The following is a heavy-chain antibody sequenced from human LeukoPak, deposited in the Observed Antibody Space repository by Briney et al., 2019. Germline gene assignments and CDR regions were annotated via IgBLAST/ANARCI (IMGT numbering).Heavy chain of an antibody. CDR1: GYTLTELS. Sequence: ASVKVSCKVSGYTLTELSMHWVRQAPGKGLEWMGGFDPEDGETIYAQKFQGRVTMTEDTSTDTAYTELSSLRSEDTAVYYCATGGDGYNSGVDWFDPWGQGTLVTVSS. D-gene: IGHD5-24*01. CDR3: ATGGDGYNSGVDWFDP. J-gene: IGHJ5*02. CDR2: FDPEDGET. V-gene: IGHV1-24*01.